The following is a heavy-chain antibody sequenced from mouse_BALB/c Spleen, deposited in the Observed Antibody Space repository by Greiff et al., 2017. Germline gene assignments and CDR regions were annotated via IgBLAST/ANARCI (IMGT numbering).Heavy chain of an antibody. CDR3: ARAFYYDSMDY. J-gene: IGHJ4*01. V-gene: IGHV14-3*02. Sequence: VQLQQSGAELVKPGASVKLSCTASGFNIKDTYMHWVKQRPEQGLEWIGRIDPANGNTKYDPKFQGKATITADTSSNTAYLQLSSLTSEDTAVYYCARAFYYDSMDYWGQGTSVTVSS. CDR2: IDPANGNT. CDR1: GFNIKDTY. D-gene: IGHD2-4*01.